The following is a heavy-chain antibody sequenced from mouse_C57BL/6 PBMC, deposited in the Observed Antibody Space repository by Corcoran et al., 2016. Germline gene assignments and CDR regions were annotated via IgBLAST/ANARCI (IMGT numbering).Heavy chain of an antibody. J-gene: IGHJ4*01. CDR3: ARSDSSGYAMDY. V-gene: IGHV9-3*01. Sequence: QIQLVQSGPELKKPGETVKISCKASGYTFTTYGMSWVKQAPGKGLKWLGWINTYSGVPTYADDFKGRFAFSLETSASTAYWQINNLKNEDTATYFCARSDSSGYAMDYWGQGTSVTVSS. CDR2: INTYSGVP. CDR1: GYTFTTYG. D-gene: IGHD3-2*02.